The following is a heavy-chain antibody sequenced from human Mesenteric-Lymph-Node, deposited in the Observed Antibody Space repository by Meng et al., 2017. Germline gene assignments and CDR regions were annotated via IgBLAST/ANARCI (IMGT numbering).Heavy chain of an antibody. CDR3: VTLSSGSPSMFNY. V-gene: IGHV4-31*02. CDR1: GGSISSGGYY. D-gene: IGHD2/OR15-2a*01. Sequence: SCTVSGGSISSGGYYWSWIRQHPGKGLEWIGYIYYSGSTYYNPSLKSRVTISVDTSKNQFSLKLSSVTAADTAVYYCVTLSSGSPSMFNYWGQGTLVTVSS. J-gene: IGHJ4*02. CDR2: IYYSGST.